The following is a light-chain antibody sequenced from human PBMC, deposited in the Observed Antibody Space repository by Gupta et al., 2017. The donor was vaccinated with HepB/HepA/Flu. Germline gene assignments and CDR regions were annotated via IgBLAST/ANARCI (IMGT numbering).Light chain of an antibody. V-gene: IGLV2-18*02. CDR1: NSDIETYNR. J-gene: IGLJ3*02. CDR3: TSSMSDSFLV. CDR2: EVS. Sequence: QSALTQPPSVSGSPGQSVTISCTGTNSDIETYNRVSCYQQPPGTAPNLIIYEVSNRPSGPPDRFSGSKAGNTASLTISAHQTEDDADYYCTSSMSDSFLVFGGGTMLTVL.